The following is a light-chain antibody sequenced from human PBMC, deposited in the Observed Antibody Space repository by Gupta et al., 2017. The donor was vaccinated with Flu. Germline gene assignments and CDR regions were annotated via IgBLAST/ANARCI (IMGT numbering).Light chain of an antibody. V-gene: IGKV4-1*01. Sequence: DTVMTQSPDSLAVSLGERATINSKSNQSVLYSSNNNNYLAWYQQKAGQPPKLLIYWASTRQSGVPARFSGSGSGTDFTLTISSLQAEDVAVYYCQQYYRIPRTFGQGTKVEIK. CDR1: QSVLYSSNNNNY. CDR2: WAS. J-gene: IGKJ1*01. CDR3: QQYYRIPRT.